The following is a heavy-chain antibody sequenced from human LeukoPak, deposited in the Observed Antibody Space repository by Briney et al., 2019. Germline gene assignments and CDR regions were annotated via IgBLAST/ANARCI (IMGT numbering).Heavy chain of an antibody. D-gene: IGHD1-26*01. CDR2: ISPSGGST. CDR1: RYTSTSNY. V-gene: IGHV1-46*01. J-gene: IGHJ4*02. Sequence: GASVKVSCKAFRYTSTSNYMHWVRQAPGQGPEWMGVISPSGGSTTYAQKLQGRVTMTTDTSTSTAYMELRSLRSDDTAVYYCARDHDYVGSYTFDYWGQGTLVTVSS. CDR3: ARDHDYVGSYTFDY.